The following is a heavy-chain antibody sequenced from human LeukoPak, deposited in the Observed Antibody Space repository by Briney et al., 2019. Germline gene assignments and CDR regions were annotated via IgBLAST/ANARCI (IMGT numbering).Heavy chain of an antibody. J-gene: IGHJ4*02. Sequence: GGSLRLSCAASGFTFSSYAMHWVRQAPGKGLEWVAVISYDGSNKYCADSVKGRFTISRDNSKNTLYLQMNSLRAEDTAVYYCARDGDYGGNLFDYWGQGTLVTVSS. CDR1: GFTFSSYA. CDR3: ARDGDYGGNLFDY. D-gene: IGHD4-23*01. CDR2: ISYDGSNK. V-gene: IGHV3-30-3*01.